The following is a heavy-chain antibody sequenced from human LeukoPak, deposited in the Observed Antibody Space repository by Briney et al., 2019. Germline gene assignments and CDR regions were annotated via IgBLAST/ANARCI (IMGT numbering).Heavy chain of an antibody. Sequence: GGSLRLSCAASGFTFSYYWMYWVRQAPGKGLEWVASIKLHGSEQYYLGSVKGRFTISRDNARNSLYLQMNSLRAEDTAMYYCARDSPRGWSMDVWGKGTTVTVSS. CDR3: ARDSPRGWSMDV. CDR2: IKLHGSEQ. J-gene: IGHJ6*03. D-gene: IGHD3-10*01. V-gene: IGHV3-7*01. CDR1: GFTFSYYW.